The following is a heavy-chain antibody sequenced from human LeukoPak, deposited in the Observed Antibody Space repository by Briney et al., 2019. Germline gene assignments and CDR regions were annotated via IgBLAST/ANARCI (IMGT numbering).Heavy chain of an antibody. Sequence: GRSLRLSCAASGFTFDDYAMHWVRQAPGKGLEWVSGISWNSGTIGYVDSVKSRFTISRDNAKNSLYLQMNSLRAEDTALYYCAKDIGYSYGVDYWGQGTLVTVSS. V-gene: IGHV3-9*01. J-gene: IGHJ4*02. D-gene: IGHD5-18*01. CDR3: AKDIGYSYGVDY. CDR2: ISWNSGTI. CDR1: GFTFDDYA.